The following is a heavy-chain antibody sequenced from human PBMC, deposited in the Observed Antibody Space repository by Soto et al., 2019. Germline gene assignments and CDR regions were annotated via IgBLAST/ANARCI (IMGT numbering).Heavy chain of an antibody. CDR1: GGTFSSYA. Sequence: QVQLVQSGAEVKKPGSSVKVSCKASGGTFSSYAISWVRQAPGQGLEWMGGIIPIFGTANYAQKFQGRVTITADKSTSTADMELSSLRSEDTAVYYCARVYRRQQLVHYDYWGEGKLGTVTS. J-gene: IGHJ4*02. CDR2: IIPIFGTA. CDR3: ARVYRRQQLVHYDY. D-gene: IGHD6-13*01. V-gene: IGHV1-69*06.